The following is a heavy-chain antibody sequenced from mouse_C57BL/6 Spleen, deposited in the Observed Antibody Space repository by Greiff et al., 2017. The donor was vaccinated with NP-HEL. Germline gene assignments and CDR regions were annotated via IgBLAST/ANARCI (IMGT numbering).Heavy chain of an antibody. J-gene: IGHJ2*01. V-gene: IGHV1-63*01. CDR3: AREGDGDFDY. CDR2: IYPGGGYT. D-gene: IGHD3-3*01. CDR1: GYTFTNYW. Sequence: VQLQQSGAELVRPGTSVKMSCKASGYTFTNYWIGWAKQRPGHGLEWIGDIYPGGGYTNYNEKFKGKATLTADKSSSTAYMQFSSLTSEDSAIYYCAREGDGDFDYWGQGTTLTVSS.